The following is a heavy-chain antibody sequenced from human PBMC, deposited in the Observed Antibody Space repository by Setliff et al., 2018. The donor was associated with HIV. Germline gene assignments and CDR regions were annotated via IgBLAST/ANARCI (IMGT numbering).Heavy chain of an antibody. CDR2: ILNGETI. CDR3: ARHPTNWGSTGYYYYYMDV. D-gene: IGHD7-27*01. J-gene: IGHJ6*03. CDR1: GGSISSGSYY. V-gene: IGHV4-39*01. Sequence: SETLSLTCTVSGGSISSGSYYWGWIRQPPGKGLEWIGNILNGETIFYNPSLKSRVTISVDTSKNQFSLKLTSVTAADTAVYYCARHPTNWGSTGYYYYYMDVWGKGTTVTVSS.